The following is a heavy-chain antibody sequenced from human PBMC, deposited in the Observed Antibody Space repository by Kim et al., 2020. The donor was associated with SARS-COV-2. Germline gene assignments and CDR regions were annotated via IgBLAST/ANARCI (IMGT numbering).Heavy chain of an antibody. J-gene: IGHJ4*02. CDR3: AREGPLAAAGPLDY. D-gene: IGHD6-13*01. Sequence: DSVKGRFTISRDNSKNTLYLQMNSLRAEDTAVYYCAREGPLAAAGPLDYWGQGTLVTVSS. V-gene: IGHV3-30*07.